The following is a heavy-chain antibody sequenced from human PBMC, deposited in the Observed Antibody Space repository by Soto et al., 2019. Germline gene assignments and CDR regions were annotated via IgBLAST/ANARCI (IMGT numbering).Heavy chain of an antibody. V-gene: IGHV1-69*13. D-gene: IGHD3-22*01. J-gene: IGHJ4*02. Sequence: SVKVSCKASGGTFSSYAISWVRQAPGQGLEWMGGIIPIFGTANYAQKFQGRVTITADESTSTAYMELSSLRSEDTAVYYCARDRSPYYYDSSGYYYPFDYWGQGTLVTVSS. CDR3: ARDRSPYYYDSSGYYYPFDY. CDR2: IIPIFGTA. CDR1: GGTFSSYA.